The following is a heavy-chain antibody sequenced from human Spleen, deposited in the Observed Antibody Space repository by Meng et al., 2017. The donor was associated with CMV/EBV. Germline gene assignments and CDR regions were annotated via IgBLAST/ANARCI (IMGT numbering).Heavy chain of an antibody. CDR3: ARVDMVATITIDY. V-gene: IGHV4-39*07. J-gene: IGHJ4*02. CDR2: IYYSGST. CDR1: GGSISGDGSIISSNYF. Sequence: SETLSLTCTVSGGSISGDGSIISSNYFWAWIRQPPGKGLEWIGSIYYSGSTYYNPSLKSRVTISVDTSKNQFSLKVISVTAADTAVYYCARVDMVATITIDYWGQGTLVTVSS. D-gene: IGHD5-12*01.